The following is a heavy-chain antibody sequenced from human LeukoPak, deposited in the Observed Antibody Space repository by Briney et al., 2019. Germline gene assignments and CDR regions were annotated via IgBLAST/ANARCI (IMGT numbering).Heavy chain of an antibody. V-gene: IGHV4-30-2*01. CDR2: IYHSGST. CDR3: AKDREEWELRQNFDY. J-gene: IGHJ4*02. Sequence: PSQTLSLTCAVSGGSISSGGYSWSWIRQPPGKGLEWIGYIYHSGSTYYNPSLKSRVTISVDRSKNQFSLKLSSVTAADTAVYYCAKDREEWELRQNFDYWGQGTLVTVSS. D-gene: IGHD1-26*01. CDR1: GGSISSGGYS.